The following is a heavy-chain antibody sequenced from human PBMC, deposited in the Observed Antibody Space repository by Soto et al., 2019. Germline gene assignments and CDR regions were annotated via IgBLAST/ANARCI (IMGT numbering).Heavy chain of an antibody. J-gene: IGHJ6*02. CDR2: INPNSGGT. Sequence: ASVKVSCKASGYTFTGYYMHWVRQAPGQGLEWIGWINPNSGGTNYAQKFQGWVTMTRDTSISTAYMELSRLRSDDTAVYYCARVSPYYYDSRGYPGRYGMDVWGQGTTVTVSS. D-gene: IGHD3-22*01. CDR3: ARVSPYYYDSRGYPGRYGMDV. V-gene: IGHV1-2*04. CDR1: GYTFTGYY.